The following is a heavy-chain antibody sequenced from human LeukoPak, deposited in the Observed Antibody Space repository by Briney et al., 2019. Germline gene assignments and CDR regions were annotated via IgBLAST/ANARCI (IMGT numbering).Heavy chain of an antibody. CDR1: GFTFSSYG. D-gene: IGHD3-9*01. J-gene: IGHJ4*02. CDR2: ITGSGGNT. CDR3: AKWGDFHVLAGYYGPEF. Sequence: GRSLRLSCAASGFTFSSYGMHWVRQAPGKGLEWVSAITGSGGNTYYADSVKGRFTISRDNSKNTLYLQMNSLRDEDTAVYYCAKWGDFHVLAGYYGPEFWGQGTLVTVSS. V-gene: IGHV3-23*01.